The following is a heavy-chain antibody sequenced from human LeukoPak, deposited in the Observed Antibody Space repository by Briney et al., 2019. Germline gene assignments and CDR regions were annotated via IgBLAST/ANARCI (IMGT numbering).Heavy chain of an antibody. CDR1: GGSFSGYY. J-gene: IGHJ4*02. D-gene: IGHD3-10*01. Sequence: PSETLSLTCAVYGGSFSGYYWSWIRQPPGKGLEWIGEINHSGSTNYNPSLKSRVTISVDTSKNQFSLKLSSVTAADTAVYYCARGHGNYYGSGSYYDYWGQGTLVTVSS. CDR2: INHSGST. V-gene: IGHV4-34*01. CDR3: ARGHGNYYGSGSYYDY.